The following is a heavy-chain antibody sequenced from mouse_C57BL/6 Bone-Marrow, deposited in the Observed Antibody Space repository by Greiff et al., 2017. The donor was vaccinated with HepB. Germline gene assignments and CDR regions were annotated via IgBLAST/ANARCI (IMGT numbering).Heavy chain of an antibody. J-gene: IGHJ3*01. CDR3: ARAGWLTAWFAY. CDR2: IHPNSGST. CDR1: GYTFTSYW. D-gene: IGHD2-3*01. Sequence: VQLQQPGAELVKPGASVKLSCKASGYTFTSYWMLWVKQRPGQGLEWIGMIHPNSGSTNYNEKFKSKATLTVDKSSSTAYMQLSSLTSEDSAVYYCARAGWLTAWFAYWGQGTLVTVSA. V-gene: IGHV1-64*01.